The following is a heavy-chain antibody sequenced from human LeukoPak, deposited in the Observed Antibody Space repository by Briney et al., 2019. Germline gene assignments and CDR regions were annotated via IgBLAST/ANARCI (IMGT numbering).Heavy chain of an antibody. CDR2: IIPIFGTA. Sequence: ASVKLSCKASGGTFSSYAISWVRQAPGQGLEWMGGIIPIFGTANYAQKFQGRVTITADESTSTACMELSSLRSEDTAVYYCARALGSLGEAFDIWGQGTMVTVSS. D-gene: IGHD1-26*01. J-gene: IGHJ3*02. CDR3: ARALGSLGEAFDI. V-gene: IGHV1-69*13. CDR1: GGTFSSYA.